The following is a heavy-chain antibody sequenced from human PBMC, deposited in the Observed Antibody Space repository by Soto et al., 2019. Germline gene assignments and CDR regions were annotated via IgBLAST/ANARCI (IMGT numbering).Heavy chain of an antibody. D-gene: IGHD3-22*01. V-gene: IGHV3-30-3*01. CDR2: ISYDGNNN. J-gene: IGHJ4*02. Sequence: GGSLSLSCTASGFTFSRYSVHWVRQAPGKGLEWVAVISYDGNNNYYADSVKGRFTISRDNSKNTLNLQMNSLRTEDTAVYYCARAPYSYDNSGCLPHWGQGTLVTVSS. CDR3: ARAPYSYDNSGCLPH. CDR1: GFTFSRYS.